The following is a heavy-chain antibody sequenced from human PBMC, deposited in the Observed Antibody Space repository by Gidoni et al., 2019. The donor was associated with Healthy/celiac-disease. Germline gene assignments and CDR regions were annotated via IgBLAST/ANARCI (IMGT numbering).Heavy chain of an antibody. CDR3: TRDLARRDY. Sequence: EVQLVESGGGLVQPGRSLRLSCTASGFTFGDYAMRWVRQAPGKGLEWVGFIRSKAYGGTTEYAASVKGRFTISRDDSKSIAYLQMNSLKTEDTAVYYCTRDLARRDYWGQGTLVTVSS. V-gene: IGHV3-49*04. CDR1: GFTFGDYA. CDR2: IRSKAYGGTT. J-gene: IGHJ4*02.